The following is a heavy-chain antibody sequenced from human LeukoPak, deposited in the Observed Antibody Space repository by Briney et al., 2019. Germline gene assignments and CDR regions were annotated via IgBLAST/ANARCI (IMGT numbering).Heavy chain of an antibody. J-gene: IGHJ4*02. Sequence: GGSLRLSCAASGFTLSDYYMHWVRHAPGKGLVWVSHINGDGSRTGYADSVKGRFTISRDNAKNTLYLQLNSLRAEDTAVYYCARGKYNYACDGWGQGTLVTVSS. CDR2: INGDGSRT. V-gene: IGHV3-74*01. CDR3: ARGKYNYACDG. CDR1: GFTLSDYY. D-gene: IGHD5-18*01.